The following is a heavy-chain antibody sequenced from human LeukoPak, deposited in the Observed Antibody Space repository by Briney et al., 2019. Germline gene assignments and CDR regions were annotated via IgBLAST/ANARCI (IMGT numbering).Heavy chain of an antibody. CDR3: ARHVIFSLVAVGGNNWFDP. V-gene: IGHV4-39*01. CDR2: IYYSGST. Sequence: PSETLSLTCTVSRGSISSSIYYWGWIRQPPGKGLEWIGSIYYSGSTYYNPSLKSRVTISVDTSKNQFSLKLSSVTAADTAVYYCARHVIFSLVAVGGNNWFDPWGQGTLVTVSS. D-gene: IGHD6-19*01. CDR1: RGSISSSIYY. J-gene: IGHJ5*02.